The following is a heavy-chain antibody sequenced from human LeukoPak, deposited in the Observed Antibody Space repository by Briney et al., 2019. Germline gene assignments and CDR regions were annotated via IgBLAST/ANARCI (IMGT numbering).Heavy chain of an antibody. CDR2: ISSSGSTI. J-gene: IGHJ4*02. D-gene: IGHD3-10*01. V-gene: IGHV3-11*04. CDR3: ARDLWFGELPFDY. CDR1: GFTFSDYY. Sequence: GGSLRLSCAASGFTFSDYYMSWIRQAPGKGLEWVSYISSSGSTIYYADSVKGRFTISRDNSKNTLYLQMNSLRAEDTAVYYCARDLWFGELPFDYWGQGILVTVSS.